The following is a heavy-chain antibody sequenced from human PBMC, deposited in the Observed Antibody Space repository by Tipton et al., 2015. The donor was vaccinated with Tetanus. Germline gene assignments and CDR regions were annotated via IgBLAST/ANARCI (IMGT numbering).Heavy chain of an antibody. CDR1: GGSISSYY. J-gene: IGHJ5*02. CDR2: IYYSGST. Sequence: TLSLTCTVSGGSISSYYWSWIRQPPGKGLEWIGYIYYSGSTNYNPSLKSRATISVDTSKNQFSLKLSSVTAADTAVYYCARDANWFDPWGQGTLVTVSS. V-gene: IGHV4-59*01. CDR3: ARDANWFDP.